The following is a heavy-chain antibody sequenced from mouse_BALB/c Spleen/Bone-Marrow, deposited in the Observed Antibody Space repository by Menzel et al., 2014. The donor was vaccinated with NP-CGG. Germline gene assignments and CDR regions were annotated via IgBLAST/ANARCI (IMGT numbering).Heavy chain of an antibody. CDR3: ARNANWLFTY. Sequence: VKLMESGAEVVRSGTSVKVSCKASGYDFTSYLIEWIKQRPGQGLEWIGVINPGSGGSNYNEKFTGKATLTVDKSSSTAYMQLSSLTSDDSAVYFCARNANWLFTYWGQGTLVTVSA. J-gene: IGHJ3*01. V-gene: IGHV1-54*01. CDR2: INPGSGGS. D-gene: IGHD4-1*01. CDR1: GYDFTSYL.